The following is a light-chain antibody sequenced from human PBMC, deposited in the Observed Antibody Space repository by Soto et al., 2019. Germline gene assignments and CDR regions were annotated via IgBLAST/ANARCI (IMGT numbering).Light chain of an antibody. CDR2: GAS. CDR3: QQYNNWPRT. Sequence: EIVMTQSPATLSVSPGERATLSCRASQSVSSNLAWYQQKPGQAPRLLIYGASTTATGIPARFSGSGSGTEFTLTIRSLQSEDFAVYYCQQYNNWPRTFGQGTKVDIK. CDR1: QSVSSN. V-gene: IGKV3-15*01. J-gene: IGKJ1*01.